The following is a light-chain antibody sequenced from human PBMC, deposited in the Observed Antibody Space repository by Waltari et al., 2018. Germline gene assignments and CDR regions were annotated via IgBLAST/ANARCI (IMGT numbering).Light chain of an antibody. Sequence: DIVMTPSPDSLAVSLGERATINCKSSRRVLYSSNNKNYLTWYQQKPGQPPKLLIYWASTRESGVPDRFSGSGSGTDFTLTISSLQAEDVAVYYCQQYYSTPFTFGPGTKVDIK. CDR2: WAS. J-gene: IGKJ3*01. CDR1: RRVLYSSNNKNY. CDR3: QQYYSTPFT. V-gene: IGKV4-1*01.